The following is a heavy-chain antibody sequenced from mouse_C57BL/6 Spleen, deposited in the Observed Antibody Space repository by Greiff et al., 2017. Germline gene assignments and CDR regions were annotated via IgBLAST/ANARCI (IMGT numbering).Heavy chain of an antibody. Sequence: EVQVVESGGGLVKPGGSLKLSCAASGFTFSDYGMHWVRQAPEKGLEWVAYISSGSSTIYYADTVKGRFTISRDNAKNTLFLQMTSLRSEDTAMYYCAKIYGNYDYYAMDYWGQGTSVTVSS. CDR1: GFTFSDYG. CDR2: ISSGSSTI. J-gene: IGHJ4*01. CDR3: AKIYGNYDYYAMDY. V-gene: IGHV5-17*01. D-gene: IGHD2-1*01.